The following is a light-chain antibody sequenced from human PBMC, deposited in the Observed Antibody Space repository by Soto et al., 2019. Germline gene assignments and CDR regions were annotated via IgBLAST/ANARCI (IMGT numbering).Light chain of an antibody. CDR2: AAS. J-gene: IGKJ5*01. V-gene: IGKV1-9*01. Sequence: QLTQSPSSLSASVGDRVTITCRASQGINSYLAWYQQIPGRAPKFLIYAASTLQSGVPSRFSGSGSGTDFTLTISSLQPEDFATYYCQQLNTYPIPFGQGTRLEIK. CDR1: QGINSY. CDR3: QQLNTYPIP.